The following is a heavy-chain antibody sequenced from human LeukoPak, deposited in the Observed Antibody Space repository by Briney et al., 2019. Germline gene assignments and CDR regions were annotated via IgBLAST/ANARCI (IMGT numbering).Heavy chain of an antibody. CDR1: GDSITSGSYY. J-gene: IGHJ3*02. CDR3: ARDNTDMLQGAFDI. Sequence: PSETLSLTCTVSGDSITSGSYYWGWIRQPPGRGLEWIGSIYYSGNTYYNPSLKSRVTISVDTSKNQFSLKLSSVTAADTAVYYCARDNTDMLQGAFDIWGQGTMVTVSS. CDR2: IYYSGNT. V-gene: IGHV4-39*07. D-gene: IGHD2-15*01.